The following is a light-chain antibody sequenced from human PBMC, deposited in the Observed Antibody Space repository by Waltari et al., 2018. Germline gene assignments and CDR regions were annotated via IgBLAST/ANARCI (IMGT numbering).Light chain of an antibody. V-gene: IGKV2-30*02. CDR3: MQGSHXXRT. CDR1: QSLVHSDGNTY. J-gene: IGKJ2*01. Sequence: DVXMTXXPLXLPVTLGXXASXSCRXSQSLVHSDGNTYLNWYQQRPGQSPRRLIYKVSKRDSGVPDRFXGXGXGTDFXLKISRVXAXXXXVXYXMQGSHXXRTFGQGXKL. CDR2: KVS.